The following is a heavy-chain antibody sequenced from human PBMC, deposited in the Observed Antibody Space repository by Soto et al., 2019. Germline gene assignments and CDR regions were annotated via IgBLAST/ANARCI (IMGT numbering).Heavy chain of an antibody. CDR1: GSTFSNYG. V-gene: IGHV3-33*01. Sequence: VQLVESGGGVVQPGTSLRLSCVASGSTFSNYGMHWVRQAPGKGPQWVAVIWYDGSNKSYGESVNGRFTISRDNSKNTLCLDINSLRAEDTAVYYCARDGGSHGPSYFDSWGQGSLVIVSS. J-gene: IGHJ4*02. CDR3: ARDGGSHGPSYFDS. CDR2: IWYDGSNK. D-gene: IGHD3-16*01.